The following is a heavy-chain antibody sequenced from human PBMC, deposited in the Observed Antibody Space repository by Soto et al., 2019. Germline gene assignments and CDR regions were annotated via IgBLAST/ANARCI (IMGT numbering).Heavy chain of an antibody. J-gene: IGHJ4*02. CDR1: GFTFRSYA. CDR2: ISRGGDDI. V-gene: IGHV3-23*01. D-gene: IGHD6-13*01. CDR3: AKLGWRGEPQVVGLPRTDY. Sequence: EVQLLESGGGLVQPGGSLRLSCAASGFTFRSYAMNWVRQAPGKGLEWVSAISRGGDDIYYADFVRGRFTVSRDNSKNTLYLQMNSRSADDTAVYYCAKLGWRGEPQVVGLPRTDYWGQGTLVTVSS.